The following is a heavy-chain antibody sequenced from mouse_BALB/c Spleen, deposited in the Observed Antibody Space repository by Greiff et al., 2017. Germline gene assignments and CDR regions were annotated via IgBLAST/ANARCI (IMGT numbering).Heavy chain of an antibody. V-gene: IGHV1-69*02. CDR1: GYTFTSYW. Sequence: QVQLKQPGAELVKPGASVKLSCKASGYTFTSYWMHWVKQRPGQGLEWIGEIDPSDSYTNYNQKFKGKATLTVDKSSSTAYMQLSSLTSEDSAVYYCARRGYYGSSYDPMDYWGQGTSVTVSS. J-gene: IGHJ4*01. CDR2: IDPSDSYT. CDR3: ARRGYYGSSYDPMDY. D-gene: IGHD1-1*01.